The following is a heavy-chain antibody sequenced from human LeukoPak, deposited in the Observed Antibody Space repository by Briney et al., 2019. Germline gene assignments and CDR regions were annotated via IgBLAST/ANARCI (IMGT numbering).Heavy chain of an antibody. J-gene: IGHJ5*02. D-gene: IGHD1-26*01. CDR3: ATRVGWFDP. Sequence: PSETLSLTCTVSGGSISSSSYYWGWIRQPPGKGLEWIGSIYHSGSTYYNPSLKSRVTIAVETSKSQFSLKLSSVTAADTAVYYCATRVGWFDPWGQGTLVTVSS. V-gene: IGHV4-39*07. CDR2: IYHSGST. CDR1: GGSISSSSYY.